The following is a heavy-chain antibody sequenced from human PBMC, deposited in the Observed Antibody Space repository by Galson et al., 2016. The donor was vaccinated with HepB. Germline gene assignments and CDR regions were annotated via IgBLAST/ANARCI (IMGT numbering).Heavy chain of an antibody. D-gene: IGHD1-14*01. Sequence: SLRLSCAASGFTSSSYAMRWVRQAPGKGLEWVSTITHSGEITYYTDSVKGRFTISRDNSKNTLHLQMNSLRADDTAVYSCAKGTGRTGPSEYWGQGTLVTVSS. CDR2: ITHSGEIT. CDR3: AKGTGRTGPSEY. V-gene: IGHV3-23*01. CDR1: GFTSSSYA. J-gene: IGHJ4*02.